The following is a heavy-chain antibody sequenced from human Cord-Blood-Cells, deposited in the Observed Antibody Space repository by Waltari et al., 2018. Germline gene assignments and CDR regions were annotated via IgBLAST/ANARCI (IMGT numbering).Heavy chain of an antibody. CDR1: GLPFSRYS. CDR2: ISSSSSYI. V-gene: IGHV3-21*01. CDR3: ARDSPDSSSPA. J-gene: IGHJ5*02. Sequence: EVQLVESGGGLVKPGGSLSLSGAAPGLPFSRYSRNWARQAPGKGLEWVSSISSSSSYIDYADSVKGRFTISRDNAKNSLYLQMNSLRAEDTAVYYCARDSPDSSSPAWGQGTLVTVSS. D-gene: IGHD6-6*01.